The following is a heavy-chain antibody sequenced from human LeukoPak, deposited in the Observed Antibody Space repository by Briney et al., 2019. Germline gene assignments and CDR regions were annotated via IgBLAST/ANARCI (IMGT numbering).Heavy chain of an antibody. Sequence: SETLSLTCTVSGGSISSGGYYWSWIRQHPGKGLEWIGYIYYSGSTYYNPSLKSRVTISVDTSKNQFSLRLSSVTAADTAVYYYARTLVVPAAILGWFDPWGQGTLVTVSS. CDR1: GGSISSGGYY. CDR2: IYYSGST. CDR3: ARTLVVPAAILGWFDP. D-gene: IGHD2-2*02. V-gene: IGHV4-31*03. J-gene: IGHJ5*02.